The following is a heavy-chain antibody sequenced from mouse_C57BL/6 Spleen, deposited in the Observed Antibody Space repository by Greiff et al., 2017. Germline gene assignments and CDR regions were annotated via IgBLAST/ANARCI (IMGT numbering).Heavy chain of an antibody. J-gene: IGHJ1*03. CDR3: ASDYGSSPHWYFEV. Sequence: QVQLKQSGAELARPGASVKLSCKASGYTFTSYGISWVKQRTGQGLEWIGEIYPRSGNTYYNDKFKGKATLTADKSSSTAYMELRSLTSEDSAVYICASDYGSSPHWYFEVWGTGATFTVSS. V-gene: IGHV1-81*01. CDR1: GYTFTSYG. D-gene: IGHD1-1*01. CDR2: IYPRSGNT.